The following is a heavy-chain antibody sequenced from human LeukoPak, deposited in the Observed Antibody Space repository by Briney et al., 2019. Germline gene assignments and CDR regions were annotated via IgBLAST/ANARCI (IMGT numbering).Heavy chain of an antibody. D-gene: IGHD3-10*01. J-gene: IGHJ4*02. CDR1: GFTFSSYA. Sequence: GGSLRLSCAAAGFTFSSYAMHWVRQAPGKGLEWVAVISYDGSNKYYADSVKGRFTISGDNSKNTLYLQMNSLRAEDTAVYYCARDGSYYGSGSYYNAGGYFDYWGQGTLVTVSS. CDR2: ISYDGSNK. CDR3: ARDGSYYGSGSYYNAGGYFDY. V-gene: IGHV3-30*04.